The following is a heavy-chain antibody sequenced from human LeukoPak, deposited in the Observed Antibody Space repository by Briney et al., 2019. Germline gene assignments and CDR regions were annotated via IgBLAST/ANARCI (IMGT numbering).Heavy chain of an antibody. J-gene: IGHJ6*02. CDR2: INHSGST. CDR1: GVSFSGYY. Sequence: SETLSLTCAVYGVSFSGYYWSWIRQPPGKGLEWVGEINHSGSTNYNPSLKSRVTISVDTSKNQFSLKLSSVTAADTAVYYCARVEVRWYIYYGMDVWGQGTTVTVSS. D-gene: IGHD4-23*01. V-gene: IGHV4-34*01. CDR3: ARVEVRWYIYYGMDV.